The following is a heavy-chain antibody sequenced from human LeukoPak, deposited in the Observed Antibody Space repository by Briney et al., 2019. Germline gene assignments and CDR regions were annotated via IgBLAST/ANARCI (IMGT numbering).Heavy chain of an antibody. D-gene: IGHD6-13*01. J-gene: IGHJ6*02. CDR1: GFTFSSYW. Sequence: GGSLRLSCAASGFTFSSYWMSWVRQAPGKGLEWVANIKQDGSEKYYVDSVKGRFTISRDNAKNSLYLQMNSLRAEDTAVYYCARERAAGYSSSWYYYYGMDVWGQGTTVTVSS. V-gene: IGHV3-7*01. CDR3: ARERAAGYSSSWYYYYGMDV. CDR2: IKQDGSEK.